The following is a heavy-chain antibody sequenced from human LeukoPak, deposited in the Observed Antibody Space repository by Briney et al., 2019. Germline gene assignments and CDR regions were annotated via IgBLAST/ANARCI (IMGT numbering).Heavy chain of an antibody. CDR2: IWYDGISK. CDR3: AKGVHSSGWWGTPPRDYLDY. CDR1: GFTFSTFG. J-gene: IGHJ4*02. V-gene: IGHV3-33*06. D-gene: IGHD6-19*01. Sequence: PGGSLRLSCAVSGFTFSTFGMHWVRQAPGKGLEWVANIWYDGISKYYADSVKGRFTISRDNSKSTLYLQMNSLTVEDTAVYYCAKGVHSSGWWGTPPRDYLDYWGQGTLVTVSS.